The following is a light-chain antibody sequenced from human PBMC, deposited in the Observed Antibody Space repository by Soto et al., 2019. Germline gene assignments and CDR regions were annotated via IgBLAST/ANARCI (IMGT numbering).Light chain of an antibody. CDR3: QKYNSYPRT. CDR1: ESISGW. Sequence: DIQMTQSPSTLSASVGDRVTITCRASESISGWLAWYQQKPGKAPKLVIFKASTLESGGPSRFSGSGSGTEFTLSISSLQPDDFETYYCQKYNSYPRTFGQGTKVELK. V-gene: IGKV1-5*03. CDR2: KAS. J-gene: IGKJ1*01.